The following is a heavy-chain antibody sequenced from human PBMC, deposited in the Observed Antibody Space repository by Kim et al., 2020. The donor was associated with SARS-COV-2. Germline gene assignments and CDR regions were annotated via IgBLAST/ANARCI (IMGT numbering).Heavy chain of an antibody. V-gene: IGHV3-30*18. J-gene: IGHJ6*02. D-gene: IGHD6-13*01. CDR3: AKDFSSWYQYYFYGMDV. CDR2: ISYDGSNK. CDR1: GFTFSNYG. Sequence: GGSLRLSCAASGFTFSNYGMHWVRQAPGKGLEWVAVISYDGSNKYYADSVKGRFTFSRDNSKNTLFLQMNSLRPEDTAVYYCAKDFSSWYQYYFYGMDVWGQGTTVTVSS.